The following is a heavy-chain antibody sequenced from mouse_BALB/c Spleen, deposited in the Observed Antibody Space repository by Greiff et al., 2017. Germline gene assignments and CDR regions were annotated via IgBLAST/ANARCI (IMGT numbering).Heavy chain of an antibody. D-gene: IGHD2-2*01. CDR1: GYSITSGYY. Sequence: EVKLMESGPGLVKPSQSLSLTCSVTGYSITSGYYWNWIRQFPGNKLEWMGYISYDGSNNYNPSLKNRISITRDTSKNQFFLKLNSVTTEDTATYYCARKRIYYGYDGFAYWGQGTLVTVSA. CDR3: ARKRIYYGYDGFAY. V-gene: IGHV3-6*02. CDR2: ISYDGSN. J-gene: IGHJ3*01.